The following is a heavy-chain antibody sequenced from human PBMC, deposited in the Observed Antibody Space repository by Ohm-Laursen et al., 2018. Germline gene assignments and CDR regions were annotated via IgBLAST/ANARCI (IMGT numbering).Heavy chain of an antibody. D-gene: IGHD1-26*01. CDR3: ARETSSGSHYDY. Sequence: ASVKVSCKASGYTFIGYYMHWVRQAPGQGLAWMGWLNPNSGVTNYAQNFQGRVTMPSDTSISTAYMELSRLRSDDTAVYHCARETSSGSHYDYWGQGALVTVSS. V-gene: IGHV1-2*02. J-gene: IGHJ4*02. CDR2: LNPNSGVT. CDR1: GYTFIGYY.